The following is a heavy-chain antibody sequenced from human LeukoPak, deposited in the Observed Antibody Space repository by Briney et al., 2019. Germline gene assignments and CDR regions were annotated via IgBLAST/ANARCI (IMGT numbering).Heavy chain of an antibody. CDR2: IYYSGST. V-gene: IGHV4-59*08. Sequence: PSETLSLTCTVSAGSISSYYWSLIRQPPGKGLEWIGYIYYSGSTNYNPSLKSRVTISVDTSKNQFSLKLSSVTAADTAVYYCARSWYGAYYYYGMDVWGQGTTVTVSS. CDR1: AGSISSYY. CDR3: ARSWYGAYYYYGMDV. J-gene: IGHJ6*02. D-gene: IGHD2-15*01.